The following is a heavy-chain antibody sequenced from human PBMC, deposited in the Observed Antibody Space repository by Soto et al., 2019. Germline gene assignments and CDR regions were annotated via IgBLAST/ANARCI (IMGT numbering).Heavy chain of an antibody. CDR1: GGTFSSYA. CDR2: IIPIFGTA. CDR3: ARELGRHQLPNFDY. V-gene: IGHV1-69*13. J-gene: IGHJ4*02. D-gene: IGHD2-2*01. Sequence: GASVKVSCKASGGTFSSYAISWVRQAPGQGLEWMGGIIPIFGTANYAQKFQGRVTITADESTSTAYMELSSLRSEDTAVYYCARELGRHQLPNFDYWGQGTLVTVSS.